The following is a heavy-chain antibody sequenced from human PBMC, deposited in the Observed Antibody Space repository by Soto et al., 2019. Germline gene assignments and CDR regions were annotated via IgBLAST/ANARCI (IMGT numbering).Heavy chain of an antibody. D-gene: IGHD6-19*01. Sequence: QVQLVESGGGVVQPGRSLRLSCAASGFTFSSYGMHWVRQAPGKGLEWVAVIWYDGSNKYYADSVKGRFTISRDNSKNTLYVQMNSLSAEDTAVYYCAKDGWPWLVRPSAYFDYWGQGTLVTVSS. CDR1: GFTFSSYG. CDR2: IWYDGSNK. J-gene: IGHJ4*02. CDR3: AKDGWPWLVRPSAYFDY. V-gene: IGHV3-33*06.